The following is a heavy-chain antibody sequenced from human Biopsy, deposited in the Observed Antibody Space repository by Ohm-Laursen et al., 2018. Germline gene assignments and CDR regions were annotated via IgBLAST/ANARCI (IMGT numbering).Heavy chain of an antibody. Sequence: SQTLSPTCTVSGGSFTGHYWSWIRQPPGKGLEWIGHISCTGYTSYNASLKSRVTISVDTSRNHFPLRLSSLTAADTAVYYCARGSNDFGGLYFPRWGQGTLLTVSS. CDR3: ARGSNDFGGLYFPR. J-gene: IGHJ4*02. D-gene: IGHD4-23*01. CDR1: GGSFTGHY. CDR2: ISCTGYT. V-gene: IGHV4-59*11.